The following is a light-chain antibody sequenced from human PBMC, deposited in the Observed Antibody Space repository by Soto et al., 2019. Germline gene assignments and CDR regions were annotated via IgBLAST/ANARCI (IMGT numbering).Light chain of an antibody. CDR1: QDITID. CDR2: AAS. J-gene: IGKJ1*01. Sequence: DIQMTQSPASLSAFVGDRVTITCRASQDITIDLAWYQQKSGKAPKRLIYAASSLQSGVPSRFSGSGSGTEFTLTISSLQAEDFATYYCLQHNTFPWTFGQGTKVDIK. V-gene: IGKV1-17*01. CDR3: LQHNTFPWT.